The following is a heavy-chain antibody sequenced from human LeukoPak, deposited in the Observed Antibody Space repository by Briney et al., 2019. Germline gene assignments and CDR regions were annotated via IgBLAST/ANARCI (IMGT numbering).Heavy chain of an antibody. Sequence: PGGSLRLSCAASGFTFSSYAMSWVRQAPGKGLEWVSTIRGSGGSTYYANSVKDRFTISRDNSKSTLYLQMNSLRAEDTAVYYCAKQGSAYDSSDYRDYWGQGTLVTVSS. J-gene: IGHJ4*02. CDR3: AKQGSAYDSSDYRDY. CDR2: IRGSGGST. CDR1: GFTFSSYA. D-gene: IGHD3-22*01. V-gene: IGHV3-23*01.